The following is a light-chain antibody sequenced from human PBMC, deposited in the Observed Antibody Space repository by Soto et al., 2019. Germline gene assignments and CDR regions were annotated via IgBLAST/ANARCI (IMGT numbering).Light chain of an antibody. V-gene: IGKV1-6*01. J-gene: IGKJ1*01. Sequence: IQMTQSPSSLSASVGDRVTITCRASRYIRSDLSWYQQRPGQAPKVLIYAASSLQSGVQSRFSGSGSGTDFTLTIRSLQPEDFATYYCIQDYNYPWTFGQGTKVDIK. CDR2: AAS. CDR3: IQDYNYPWT. CDR1: RYIRSD.